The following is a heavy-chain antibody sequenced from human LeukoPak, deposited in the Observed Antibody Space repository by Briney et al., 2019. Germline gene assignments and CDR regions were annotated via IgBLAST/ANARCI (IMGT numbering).Heavy chain of an antibody. Sequence: PGGSLRLPCAASGFTFSNYAMHWVRQAPGKGLEYVSAISSNGDNTYFANSVKGRFTISRVNSKNTLYLQMGSLRAEDMAVYYCARGRGATYYYYMDVWGKGTTVTVSS. CDR2: ISSNGDNT. D-gene: IGHD5-24*01. CDR3: ARGRGATYYYYMDV. J-gene: IGHJ6*03. V-gene: IGHV3-64*01. CDR1: GFTFSNYA.